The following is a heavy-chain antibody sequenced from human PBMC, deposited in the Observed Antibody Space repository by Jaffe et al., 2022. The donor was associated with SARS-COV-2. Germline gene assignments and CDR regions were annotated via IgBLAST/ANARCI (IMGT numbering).Heavy chain of an antibody. CDR3: ARYRVGSSSWYGEDYFDY. J-gene: IGHJ4*02. Sequence: EVQLVESGGGLVQPGGSLRLSCAASGFTFSSYWMSWVRQAPGKGLEWVANIKQDGSEKYYVDSVKGRFTISRDNAKNSLYLQMNSLRAEDTAVYYCARYRVGSSSWYGEDYFDYWGQGTLVTVSS. D-gene: IGHD6-13*01. CDR1: GFTFSSYW. V-gene: IGHV3-7*01. CDR2: IKQDGSEK.